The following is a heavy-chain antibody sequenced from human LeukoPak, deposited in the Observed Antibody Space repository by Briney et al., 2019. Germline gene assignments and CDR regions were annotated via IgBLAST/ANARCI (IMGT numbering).Heavy chain of an antibody. J-gene: IGHJ4*02. CDR1: GGSISNGDHY. D-gene: IGHD4-17*01. CDR2: IYYSGST. CDR3: ARERYGDYYDY. V-gene: IGHV4-30-4*08. Sequence: ASETLSLTCTVSGGSISNGDHYWSWIRQHPGKGLEWIGHIYYSGSTYYNPSLKSRVTISVDTSKNQFSLKLSSVTAADTAVYYCARERYGDYYDYWGQGTLVTVSS.